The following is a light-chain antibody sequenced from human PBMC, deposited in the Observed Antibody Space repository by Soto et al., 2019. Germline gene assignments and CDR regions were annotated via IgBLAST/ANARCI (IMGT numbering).Light chain of an antibody. Sequence: DVQMTQSPSSLSASVGDRVTITCQANQDIRNYLNWYQHKAGQAPKLLIYDASSLETGVPSRFSGSGSETHLTLTIASLQPEYTSTYYCQQYDTLPPGYTCGQGTKMQI. CDR1: QDIRNY. V-gene: IGKV1-33*01. CDR3: QQYDTLPPGYT. CDR2: DAS. J-gene: IGKJ2*01.